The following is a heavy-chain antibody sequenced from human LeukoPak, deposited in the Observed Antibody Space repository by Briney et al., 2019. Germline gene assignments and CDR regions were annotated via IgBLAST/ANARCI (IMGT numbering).Heavy chain of an antibody. CDR2: IYYSGST. J-gene: IGHJ6*02. V-gene: IGHV4-59*08. Sequence: PSETLSLTCTVSGGSISSYYWSWIRQPPGKGLEWIGYIYYSGSTNYNPSLKSRVTISVDTSKNQFSLKRSSVTAADTAVYYCARGDYYYYGIDVWGQGTTVTVSS. CDR1: GGSISSYY. CDR3: ARGDYYYYGIDV.